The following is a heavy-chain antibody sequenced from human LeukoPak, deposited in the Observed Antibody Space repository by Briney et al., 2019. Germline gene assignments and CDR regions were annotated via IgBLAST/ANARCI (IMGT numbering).Heavy chain of an antibody. CDR1: GYTFTGYY. CDR3: ARDREISGSYFDY. V-gene: IGHV1-2*02. D-gene: IGHD1-26*01. CDR2: INPNSGGT. J-gene: IGHJ4*02. Sequence: GASVKVSCKASGYTFTGYYMHWVRQAPGQGLEWMGWINPNSGGTNYAQKFQGRVTMTRDTSISTAYMELSRLRPDDTAVYYCARDREISGSYFDYWGQGTLVTVSS.